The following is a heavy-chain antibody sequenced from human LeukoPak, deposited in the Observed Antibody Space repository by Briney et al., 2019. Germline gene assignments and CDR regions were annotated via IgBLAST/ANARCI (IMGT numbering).Heavy chain of an antibody. CDR2: MNPNSGST. J-gene: IGHJ4*02. CDR3: ARGRSTGYPYYFEY. CDR1: GYTFTSYD. V-gene: IGHV1-8*03. D-gene: IGHD5-12*01. Sequence: GASAKVSCKASGYTFTSYDINWVRQATGPGLEWMGWMNPNSGSTGYAQKFQGRVTITRNTSISTAYMELSGLRSEDTAVYYCARGRSTGYPYYFEYWGQGTLVTVSS.